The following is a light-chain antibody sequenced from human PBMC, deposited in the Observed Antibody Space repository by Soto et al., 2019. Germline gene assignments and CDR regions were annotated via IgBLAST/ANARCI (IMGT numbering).Light chain of an antibody. CDR3: QQSYIAPWT. Sequence: DIQMTQSPSSLSASVGDRVRITCRASQSISTYLDWYQQKPGKVPRLLIYAASSLQSGVPSRFSGSGSGTDFTLTISSLQPEDFATYYCQQSYIAPWTFGQGTKV. J-gene: IGKJ1*01. V-gene: IGKV1-39*01. CDR1: QSISTY. CDR2: AAS.